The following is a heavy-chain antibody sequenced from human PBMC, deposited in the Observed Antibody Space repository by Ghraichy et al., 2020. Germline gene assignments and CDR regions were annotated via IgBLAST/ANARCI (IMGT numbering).Heavy chain of an antibody. V-gene: IGHV3-21*01. J-gene: IGHJ4*02. CDR3: ARDLSLAMPGGFDY. D-gene: IGHD2-2*01. CDR2: ISSSSTYI. Sequence: GESLKISCAASGFTFSRYSMNWVRQAPGKGLEWVSTISSSSTYIYYADSVKGRFTISRDNAKNSLYLQMNSLRADDTAVYYCARDLSLAMPGGFDYWGQGTLVTVSS. CDR1: GFTFSRYS.